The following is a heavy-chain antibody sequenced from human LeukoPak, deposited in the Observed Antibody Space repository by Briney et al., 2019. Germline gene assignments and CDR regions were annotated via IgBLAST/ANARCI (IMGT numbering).Heavy chain of an antibody. J-gene: IGHJ2*01. V-gene: IGHV4-34*01. CDR3: ARLPTRSAKQWYFDL. CDR2: INHSGST. Sequence: SETLSLTCTVSDGSITSYYWSWIRQPPGKGLEWIGEINHSGSTNYNPSLKSRVTISADTSKNQFSLKLSSVTAADTAVYYCARLPTRSAKQWYFDLWGRGTLVTVSS. CDR1: DGSITSYY.